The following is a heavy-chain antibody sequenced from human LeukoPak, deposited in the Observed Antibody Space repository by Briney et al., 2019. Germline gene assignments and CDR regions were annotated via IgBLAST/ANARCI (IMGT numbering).Heavy chain of an antibody. CDR2: IRGSGVNT. D-gene: IGHD4-17*01. CDR1: GFSFSAYA. J-gene: IGHJ3*02. CDR3: ARDPNGDYIGAFDM. Sequence: PGGSLRLSCTASGFSFSAYAMMWVRQAPGKGPEWVSAIRGSGVNTYYADSVKGRFTISRDNSKYTLFLQMNSLRAEDMAVYYCARDPNGDYIGAFDMWGPGTMVTVSS. V-gene: IGHV3-23*01.